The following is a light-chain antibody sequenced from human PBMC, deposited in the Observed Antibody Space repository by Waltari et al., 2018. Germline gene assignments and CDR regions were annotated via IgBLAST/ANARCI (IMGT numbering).Light chain of an antibody. CDR2: WAS. CDR1: QSVLYSSNNKNY. V-gene: IGKV4-1*01. CDR3: QQYYNTPFT. Sequence: DIVMTQSPDSLAVSLGERATINCKSSQSVLYSSNNKNYLAWYQQNAGQPPKVLIYWASTRESGVPDRFSGSGSGTDFTLTISSLQAEDVALYYCQQYYNTPFTFGPGTKVDIK. J-gene: IGKJ3*01.